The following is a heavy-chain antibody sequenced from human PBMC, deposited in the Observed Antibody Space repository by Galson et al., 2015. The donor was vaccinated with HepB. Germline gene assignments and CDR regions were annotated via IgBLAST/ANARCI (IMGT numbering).Heavy chain of an antibody. CDR1: GFTFSSYA. J-gene: IGHJ4*02. CDR2: ISSNGGST. Sequence: SLRLSCAASGFTFSSYAMHWVRQAPGKGLEYVSAISSNGGSTYYADSVKGRFTISRDNSKNTLYLQMSSLRAEDTAVYYCVKARGYYDSSGYYYFDYWGQGTLVTVSS. D-gene: IGHD3-22*01. V-gene: IGHV3-64D*06. CDR3: VKARGYYDSSGYYYFDY.